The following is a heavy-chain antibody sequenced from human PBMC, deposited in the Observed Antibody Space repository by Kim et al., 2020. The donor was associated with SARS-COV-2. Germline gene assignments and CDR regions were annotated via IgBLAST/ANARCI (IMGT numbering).Heavy chain of an antibody. J-gene: IGHJ6*02. Sequence: VKGRFTISRDNSKNTLSLQMNGLRAEDTAVYYCARDMDTGMSYYYYGMDVWGQGTTVTVSS. CDR3: ARDMDTGMSYYYYGMDV. V-gene: IGHV3-30*01. D-gene: IGHD5-18*01.